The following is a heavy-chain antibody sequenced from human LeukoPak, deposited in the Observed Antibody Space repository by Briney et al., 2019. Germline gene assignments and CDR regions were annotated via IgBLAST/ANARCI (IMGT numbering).Heavy chain of an antibody. J-gene: IGHJ4*02. CDR1: GGSISSLY. V-gene: IGHV4-59*08. CDR3: ARHRAYSSSSPFDY. CDR2: IYYTGST. D-gene: IGHD6-6*01. Sequence: SETLSLTCSVSGGSISSLYWSWIRQPPGKGLEWIGYIYYTGSTNYNPSLKSRVTMFVDISKNQFSLRLSSVTAADTAVYYCARHRAYSSSSPFDYWGQGTLVTVSS.